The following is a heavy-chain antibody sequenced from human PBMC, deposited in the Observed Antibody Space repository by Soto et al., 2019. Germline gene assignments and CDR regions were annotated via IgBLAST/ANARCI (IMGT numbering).Heavy chain of an antibody. CDR3: ARHTPAISISDH. Sequence: TSVTLSLTCAVSGGTISSGGYSWGWIRQPPGKGLEWIGSIYYSGSTYYNPSLKSRVTISVDTSKNQFSLKLSSVTAADTAVYYCARHTPAISISDHWGQGTLVTVSS. V-gene: IGHV4-39*01. D-gene: IGHD2-15*01. J-gene: IGHJ4*02. CDR1: GGTISSGGYS. CDR2: IYYSGST.